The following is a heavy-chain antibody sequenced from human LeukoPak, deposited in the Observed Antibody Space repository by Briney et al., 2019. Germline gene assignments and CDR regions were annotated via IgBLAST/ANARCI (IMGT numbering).Heavy chain of an antibody. CDR3: AKDQVLRYFDWLLSDFDY. V-gene: IGHV3-23*01. J-gene: IGHJ4*02. CDR2: ISGSGGST. CDR1: GGSISSSSYY. D-gene: IGHD3-9*01. Sequence: PSETLSLTCTVSGGSISSSSYYWGWIRQPPGKGLEWVSAISGSGGSTYYADSVKGRFTISRDNSKNTLYLQMNSLRAEDTAVYYCAKDQVLRYFDWLLSDFDYWGQGTLVTVSS.